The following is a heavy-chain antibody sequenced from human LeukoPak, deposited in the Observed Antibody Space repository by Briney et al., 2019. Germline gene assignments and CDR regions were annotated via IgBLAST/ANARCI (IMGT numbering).Heavy chain of an antibody. CDR2: ISSSGSTI. Sequence: GGSLRLSCAASGFTFSSYAMSWVRQAPGKGLEWVSYISSSGSTIYYADSVKGRFTISRDNAKNSLYLQMNSLRAEDTAVYYCARGNPKDYDFWSGYYPFDYWGQGTLVTVSS. J-gene: IGHJ4*02. V-gene: IGHV3-48*04. CDR1: GFTFSSYA. D-gene: IGHD3-3*01. CDR3: ARGNPKDYDFWSGYYPFDY.